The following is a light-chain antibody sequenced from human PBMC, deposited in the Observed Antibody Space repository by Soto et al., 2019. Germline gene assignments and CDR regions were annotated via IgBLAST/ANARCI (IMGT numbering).Light chain of an antibody. V-gene: IGKV2-28*01. Sequence: DIVMTQSPLSLPVTPGEPASISCRSSQSLLHSNGYNYLDWYRQKPGQSPQLLIYLGSNRASGVPDRFSGSGSGTDFTLKISRVEAEDVGVYYCMQALQTPLTFGQGTRLEIK. J-gene: IGKJ5*01. CDR3: MQALQTPLT. CDR2: LGS. CDR1: QSLLHSNGYNY.